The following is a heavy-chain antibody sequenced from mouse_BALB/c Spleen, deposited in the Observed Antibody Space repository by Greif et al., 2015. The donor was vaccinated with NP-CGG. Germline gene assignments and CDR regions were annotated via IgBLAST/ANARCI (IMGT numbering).Heavy chain of an antibody. D-gene: IGHD2-4*01. CDR3: ARETYYDYDGAWFAY. CDR2: IWAGGST. CDR1: GFSLTSYG. V-gene: IGHV2-9*02. Sequence: VKLVESGPGLVAPSQSLSITCTVSGFSLTSYGVHWVRQPPGKGLEWLGVIWAGGSTNYNSALMSRLSISKDNSKSQVFLKMNSLQTDDTAMYYCARETYYDYDGAWFAYWGQGTLVTVSA. J-gene: IGHJ3*01.